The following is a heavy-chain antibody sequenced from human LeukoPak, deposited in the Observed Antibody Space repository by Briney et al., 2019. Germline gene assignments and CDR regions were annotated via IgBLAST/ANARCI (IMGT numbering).Heavy chain of an antibody. V-gene: IGHV3-48*01. D-gene: IGHD3-22*01. CDR3: ARDEYYDSSGYTS. CDR1: GFTFRSYS. CDR2: ISSSGSTI. J-gene: IGHJ4*02. Sequence: GGAPRLSCAASGFTFRSYSMTWVRQAPGKGVEWLLYISSSGSTIYYADSVKGRFTISRDNAKNSLYLQMNSLRAEDTAVYYCARDEYYDSSGYTSWGQGTLVTVSS.